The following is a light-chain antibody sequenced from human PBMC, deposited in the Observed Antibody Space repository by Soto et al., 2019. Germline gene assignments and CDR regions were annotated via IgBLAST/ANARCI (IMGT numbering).Light chain of an antibody. Sequence: DIQMTQSPSSLSASLGDRVTITCQASQNINNYLNWYQQKPGRAPKPLIYDASNLEAGVPSRFRGSGSGTDFTFTISRLQPEDIATYYCQQYENLPTFGQGTRLE. J-gene: IGKJ5*01. CDR3: QQYENLPT. V-gene: IGKV1-33*01. CDR2: DAS. CDR1: QNINNY.